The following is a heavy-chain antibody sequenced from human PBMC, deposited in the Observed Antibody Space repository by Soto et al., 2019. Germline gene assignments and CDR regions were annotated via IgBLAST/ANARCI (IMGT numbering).Heavy chain of an antibody. CDR2: IDPSDSQT. CDR3: ARQIYDSDTGPNFQYYFDS. D-gene: IGHD3-22*01. CDR1: GYSFAGYW. J-gene: IGHJ4*02. Sequence: GESLKISCKGSGYSFAGYWITWVRQKPGKGLEWMGRIDPSDSQTYYSPSFRGHVTISATKSTTTVFLQWSSLRASDTAMYYCARQIYDSDTGPNFQYYFDSWGQGTPVTVSS. V-gene: IGHV5-10-1*01.